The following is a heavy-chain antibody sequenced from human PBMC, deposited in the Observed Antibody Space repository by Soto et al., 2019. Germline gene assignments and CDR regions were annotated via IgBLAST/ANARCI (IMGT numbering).Heavy chain of an antibody. J-gene: IGHJ6*02. CDR1: GGTFSSYA. CDR2: IIPIFGTA. D-gene: IGHD3-10*01. Sequence: SVKVSCKASGGTFSSYAISWVRQAPGQGLEWMGGIIPIFGTANYAQKFQGRVTITADESTSTAYMELSSLRSEDTAVYYCARGGSGGDGVVPEYYYYGMDVWGQGTTVTVSS. CDR3: ARGGSGGDGVVPEYYYYGMDV. V-gene: IGHV1-69*13.